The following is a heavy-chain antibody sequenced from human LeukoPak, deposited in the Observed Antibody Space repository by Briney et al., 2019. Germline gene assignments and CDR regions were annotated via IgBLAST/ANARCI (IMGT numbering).Heavy chain of an antibody. V-gene: IGHV3-7*01. CDR1: GFTFSSYW. CDR3: ARGDSSSWHRGSWWFDP. J-gene: IGHJ5*02. Sequence: GGSLRLSCAASGFTFSSYWMSWVRQAPGKGLEWVANIKQDGSEKYYVDSVKGRFTISRDNAKNSLYLQMNSLRAEDTAVYYCARGDSSSWHRGSWWFDPWGQGTLVTVSS. CDR2: IKQDGSEK. D-gene: IGHD6-13*01.